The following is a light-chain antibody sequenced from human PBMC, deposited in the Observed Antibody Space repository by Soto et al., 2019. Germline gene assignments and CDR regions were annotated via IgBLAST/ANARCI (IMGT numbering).Light chain of an antibody. V-gene: IGLV2-14*01. J-gene: IGLJ3*02. CDR2: EVS. Sequence: QSVLTQPASVSGSPGQSITISCTGTSSDVGDYNFVSWYQQRPGKVPKLMIYEVSNRPSGVSNRFSGSKSGNTASLTISGLQAEDEADYYCSSYTSYNTRVFGGGTKLT. CDR1: SSDVGDYNF. CDR3: SSYTSYNTRV.